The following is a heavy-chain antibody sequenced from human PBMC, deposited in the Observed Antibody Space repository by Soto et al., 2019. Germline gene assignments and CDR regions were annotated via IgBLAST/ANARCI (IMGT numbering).Heavy chain of an antibody. CDR1: GFTFSSYA. D-gene: IGHD3-22*01. J-gene: IGHJ4*02. V-gene: IGHV3-23*01. Sequence: GGSLRLSCAASGFTFSSYAMCWVRQAPGKGLEWVSAISGSGGSTYYAGSVKGRFTISRDNSKNTLYLQMNSLRAEDTAVYYCAKIRPNSSGYSVYYFDYWGQGTLVTVS. CDR3: AKIRPNSSGYSVYYFDY. CDR2: ISGSGGST.